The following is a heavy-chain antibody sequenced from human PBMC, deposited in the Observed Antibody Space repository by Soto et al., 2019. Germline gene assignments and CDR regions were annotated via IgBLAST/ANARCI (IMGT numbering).Heavy chain of an antibody. CDR2: VNPSGGHT. CDR3: ARGGHVVVVTAALDY. Sequence: QVQLMQSGAEVKKPGASVKVSCKASGDTFTDYYIHWVRQAPGQGLEWMGTVNPSGGHTTYAQHFLCRVTRTRATSTSTLYMGLTSLTADDTTIYYCARGGHVVVVTAALDYWGQGTLVTVSS. CDR1: GDTFTDYY. V-gene: IGHV1-46*01. D-gene: IGHD2-21*02. J-gene: IGHJ4*02.